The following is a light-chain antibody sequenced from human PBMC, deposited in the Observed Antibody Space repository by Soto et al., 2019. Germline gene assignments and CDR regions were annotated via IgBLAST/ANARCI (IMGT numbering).Light chain of an antibody. CDR3: QQANSFPYT. V-gene: IGKV1-12*01. J-gene: IGKJ2*01. CDR1: QGVSNW. Sequence: DIQMTQSPSSVSASVGDSVTITCRASQGVSNWLAWYQQKPGKAPKLLIYAASTLRSGVPSRFRGSGSGTDFTFTISSLQPEDFATYYCQQANSFPYTFGQGTK. CDR2: AAS.